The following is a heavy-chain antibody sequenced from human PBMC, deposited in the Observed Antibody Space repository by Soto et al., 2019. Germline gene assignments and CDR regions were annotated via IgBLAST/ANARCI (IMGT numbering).Heavy chain of an antibody. CDR1: GFPLNSYA. CDR2: VSASDFST. CDR3: AKDSGLSDLGVLIHAFDV. D-gene: IGHD3-10*01. Sequence: EVQLLESGGGLVQPGGSLRLSCEASGFPLNSYAMTWVRQAPGQGLEWVSTVSASDFSTYYADSVKGRFTISRDNSKNTLYLQMNSLTAEDTAVYYCAKDSGLSDLGVLIHAFDVWGQGSRVTVSS. V-gene: IGHV3-23*01. J-gene: IGHJ3*01.